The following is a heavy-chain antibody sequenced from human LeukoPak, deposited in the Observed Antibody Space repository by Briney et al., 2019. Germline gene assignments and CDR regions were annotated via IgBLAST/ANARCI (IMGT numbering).Heavy chain of an antibody. Sequence: PSETLSLTCSVSGGSINNYWWSWIRQPPGKGLEWIGYIYYSGSTNYNPSLKSRVTISVDTSKNQFSLKLSSVTAADTAVYYCARHRHFDWSPEYYFDYWGQGTLVTVSS. CDR2: IYYSGST. CDR3: ARHRHFDWSPEYYFDY. CDR1: GGSINNYW. V-gene: IGHV4-59*08. D-gene: IGHD3-9*01. J-gene: IGHJ4*02.